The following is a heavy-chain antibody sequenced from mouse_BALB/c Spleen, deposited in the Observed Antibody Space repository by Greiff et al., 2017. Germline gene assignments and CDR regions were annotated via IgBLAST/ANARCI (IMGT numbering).Heavy chain of an antibody. Sequence: VQLQQSGAELVRPGVSVKISCKGSGYTFTDYAMHWVKQSHAKSLEWIGVISTYYGDASYNQKFKGKATMTVDKSSSTAYMELARLTSEDSAIYYCAREGYRSLFAYWGQGTLVTVSA. V-gene: IGHV1S137*01. CDR2: ISTYYGDA. CDR3: AREGYRSLFAY. CDR1: GYTFTDYA. J-gene: IGHJ3*01. D-gene: IGHD2-12*01.